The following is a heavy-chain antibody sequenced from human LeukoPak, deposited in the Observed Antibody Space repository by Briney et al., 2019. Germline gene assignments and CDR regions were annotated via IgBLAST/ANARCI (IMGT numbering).Heavy chain of an antibody. CDR3: AREPSRSACFDY. CDR2: ISYDGCRK. V-gene: IGHV3-30-3*01. CDR1: EFTFSSYT. J-gene: IGHJ4*02. Sequence: SLRLSCAASEFTFSSYTMHWVRQAPGKGLEWVTLISYDGCRKFYADSVKGRFTISRDNSKNTLYLQMNSLRAEDTAMYYCAREPSRSACFDYWGQGTLVTVSS. D-gene: IGHD2-15*01.